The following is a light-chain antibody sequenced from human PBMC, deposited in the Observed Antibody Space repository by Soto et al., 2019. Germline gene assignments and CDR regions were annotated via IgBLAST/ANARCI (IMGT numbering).Light chain of an antibody. CDR3: AAWDDSLNGRV. CDR2: SSN. V-gene: IGLV1-44*01. J-gene: IGLJ3*02. Sequence: QSVLTQPPSASGTPGQRVTIPCSGTHSNIGRNSVNWYLQLPGTAPRLLIFSSNQRPLGVPDRFSGSRSGTSASLAITGLRSEDDAYYYCAAWDDSLNGRVFGGGTKLT. CDR1: HSNIGRNS.